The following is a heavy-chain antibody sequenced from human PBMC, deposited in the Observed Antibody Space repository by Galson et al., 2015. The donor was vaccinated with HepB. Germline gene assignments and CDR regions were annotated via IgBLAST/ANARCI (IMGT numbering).Heavy chain of an antibody. V-gene: IGHV4-39*01. D-gene: IGHD3-10*01. Sequence: SETLSLTCTVSGGSISSNSVYWVWIRQPPGKGMEWIGNVYYSGSTYYSPSLKGRVTISVDTSMNQFFLRLNSVTAADTALYYCARRPHYRACDVWGQGTMVTVSS. CDR1: GGSISSNSVY. CDR2: VYYSGST. CDR3: ARRPHYRACDV. J-gene: IGHJ3*01.